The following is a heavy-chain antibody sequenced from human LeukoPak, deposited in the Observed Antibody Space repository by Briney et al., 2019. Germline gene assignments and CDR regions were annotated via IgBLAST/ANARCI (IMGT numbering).Heavy chain of an antibody. J-gene: IGHJ5*02. CDR2: IYYSGST. CDR1: GGSISGGGYY. Sequence: SQTPSLTCTVSGGSISGGGYYWSWIRQHPGKGLEWIGYIYYSGSTYYNPSLKSRVTISVDTSKNQFSLKLSSVTAADTAVYYCARTRLLTNWFDPWGQGTLVTVSS. D-gene: IGHD1-26*01. V-gene: IGHV4-31*03. CDR3: ARTRLLTNWFDP.